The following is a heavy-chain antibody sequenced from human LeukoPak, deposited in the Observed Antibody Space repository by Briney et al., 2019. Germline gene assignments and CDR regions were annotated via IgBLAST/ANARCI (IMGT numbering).Heavy chain of an antibody. V-gene: IGHV3-74*01. Sequence: GGSLRLSCAASGFTFHSYWMHWVRQAPGKGLVWVSRIDNDGGSTTYADSVKGRFTISRDNAKNTLYLQMNSVRAEDTAVYYCAELGITMIGGVWGKGTTVTISS. CDR1: GFTFHSYW. CDR2: IDNDGGST. D-gene: IGHD3-10*02. J-gene: IGHJ6*04. CDR3: AELGITMIGGV.